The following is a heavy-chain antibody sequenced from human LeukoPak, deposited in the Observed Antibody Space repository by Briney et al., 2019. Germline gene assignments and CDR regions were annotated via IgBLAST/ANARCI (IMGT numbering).Heavy chain of an antibody. CDR3: ARESDAFDV. V-gene: IGHV4-59*12. CDR1: GGSISGYY. Sequence: PSETLSLTCSVSGGSISGYYWNWIRQPPGKRLEFIGYIYYSGSTNYNPSLKSRVTISVDTSKNQFSLKLTSVTAADTAVYYCARESDAFDVWGQGTMVTVSS. CDR2: IYYSGST. J-gene: IGHJ3*01.